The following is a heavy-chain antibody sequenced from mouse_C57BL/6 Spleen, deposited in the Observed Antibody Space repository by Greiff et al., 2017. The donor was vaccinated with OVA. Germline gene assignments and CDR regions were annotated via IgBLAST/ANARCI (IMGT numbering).Heavy chain of an antibody. CDR1: GYTFTSYW. CDR2: IYPYDSET. V-gene: IGHV1-61*01. Sequence: QVQLQQSGAELVRPGSSVKLSCKASGYTFTSYWMDWVKQRPGQGLEWIGNIYPYDSETHYNQKFKDKATLTADKSSSPAYMELSGLTSEDAAVYYGARRGYCNYDDWGQGTTLTVSS. D-gene: IGHD2-1*01. CDR3: ARRGYCNYDD. J-gene: IGHJ2*01.